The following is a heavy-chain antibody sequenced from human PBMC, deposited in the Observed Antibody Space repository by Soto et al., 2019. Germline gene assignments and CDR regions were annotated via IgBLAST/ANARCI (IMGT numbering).Heavy chain of an antibody. CDR2: ISAYNGNT. Sequence: ASVKVSCKASGYTFTSYGISWVRQAPGQGLEWMGWISAYNGNTNYAQKLQGRVTMTTDTSTSTAYMELRSLRSDDTAVYYCARDAGSSGYYYGYYYYYGMDVWGQGTKVTVSS. CDR1: GYTFTSYG. J-gene: IGHJ6*02. V-gene: IGHV1-18*01. D-gene: IGHD3-22*01. CDR3: ARDAGSSGYYYGYYYYYGMDV.